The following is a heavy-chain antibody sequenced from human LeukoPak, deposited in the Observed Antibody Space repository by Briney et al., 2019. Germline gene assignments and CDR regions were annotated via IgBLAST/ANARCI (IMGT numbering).Heavy chain of an antibody. J-gene: IGHJ4*02. V-gene: IGHV1-18*01. Sequence: ASVKVSCKASGYTFTSYGISWVRQAPGQGLEWMGWISAYNGNTNYAQKLQGRVTMTTDTSTSTAYMELRSLRSDDTAVYYCARDWPIAVAGELSIPSFDYWGQGTLVTVSS. CDR3: ARDWPIAVAGELSIPSFDY. D-gene: IGHD6-19*01. CDR2: ISAYNGNT. CDR1: GYTFTSYG.